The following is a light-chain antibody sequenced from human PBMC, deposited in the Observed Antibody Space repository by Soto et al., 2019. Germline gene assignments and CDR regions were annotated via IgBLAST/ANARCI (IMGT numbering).Light chain of an antibody. CDR3: QQRCNWPPVT. V-gene: IGKV3D-20*02. CDR1: ESVSSRY. J-gene: IGKJ4*01. CDR2: GAS. Sequence: EIVLTQSPCTLSLSPGERATLSCRASESVSSRYLAWYQQKPGQAPRLLIYGASSRATGIPDRFSGSGSGTNFTLTISSLEPEDFAIYYCQQRCNWPPVTFGGGTKMDIK.